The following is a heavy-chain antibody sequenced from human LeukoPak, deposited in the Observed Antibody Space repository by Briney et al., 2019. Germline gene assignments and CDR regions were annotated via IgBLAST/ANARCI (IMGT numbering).Heavy chain of an antibody. J-gene: IGHJ4*02. Sequence: SETLSLTCTVSGGSVSSGSYYWSWLRQPPGKGLEWIGYIYYSGSTNYNPSLKSRVTISVDTSKNQFSLKLSSVTAADTAVYYCAATKRALWFGELLGSDYFDYWGQGTLVTVSS. CDR1: GGSVSSGSYY. CDR2: IYYSGST. CDR3: AATKRALWFGELLGSDYFDY. D-gene: IGHD3-10*01. V-gene: IGHV4-61*01.